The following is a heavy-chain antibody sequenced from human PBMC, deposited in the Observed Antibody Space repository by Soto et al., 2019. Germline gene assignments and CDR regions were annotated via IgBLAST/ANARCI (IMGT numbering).Heavy chain of an antibody. CDR3: ARGGNYYDSSGYYQPLGY. CDR2: IIPIFGTA. V-gene: IGHV1-69*01. CDR1: GGTFSSYA. J-gene: IGHJ4*02. D-gene: IGHD3-22*01. Sequence: VQLVQSGAEVKKPGSSVKVSCKASGGTFSSYAISWVRQAPGQGLEWMGGIIPIFGTANYAQKLQGRVTITADESTSTAYMELSSLRSEDTAVYYCARGGNYYDSSGYYQPLGYWGQGTLVTVSS.